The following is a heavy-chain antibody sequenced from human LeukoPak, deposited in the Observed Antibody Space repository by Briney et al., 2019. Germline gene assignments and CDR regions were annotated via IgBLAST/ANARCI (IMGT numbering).Heavy chain of an antibody. J-gene: IGHJ5*02. D-gene: IGHD2-15*01. CDR2: ISDSGST. V-gene: IGHV4-59*08. Sequence: SETLSLTCTVSGGSITNYNWNWIRQPPGKGLEWIGYISDSGSTHFNPSLQSRVIISVDTSKNQFSLRLSSVTASDTAVYYCARRRIGDLTIGSDTWFDPWGQGALVTVSS. CDR1: GGSITNYN. CDR3: ARRRIGDLTIGSDTWFDP.